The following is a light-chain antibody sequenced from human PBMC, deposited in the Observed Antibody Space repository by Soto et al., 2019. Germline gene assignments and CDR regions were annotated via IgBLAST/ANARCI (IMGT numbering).Light chain of an antibody. CDR1: QTISTW. CDR3: QQYTNYNNPGM. CDR2: DTS. Sequence: DIQVTQSPPTLSASVGDRVTITCRASQTISTWMAWYQQKPGKAPKLLVYDTSTLQSGVGSRFSGSGSGTEFALIISGLQPDDSATAHCQQYTNYNNPGMFGQGTKVEI. J-gene: IGKJ1*01. V-gene: IGKV1-5*01.